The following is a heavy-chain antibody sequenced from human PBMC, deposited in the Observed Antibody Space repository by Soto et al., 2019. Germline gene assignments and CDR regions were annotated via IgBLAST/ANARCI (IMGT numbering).Heavy chain of an antibody. V-gene: IGHV4-61*01. CDR2: IYHSGSP. J-gene: IGHJ5*02. Sequence: SETLSLTCTVSGDSVSRDSYYWSWVRKPPGKGLEWIGYIYHSGSPSYNPSLQSRVTMSINTSKNQFSLELSSVTAADTAIYYCAREGGVLRMSNWLDPWGQGILVTVSS. CDR3: AREGGVLRMSNWLDP. D-gene: IGHD2-8*02. CDR1: GDSVSRDSYY.